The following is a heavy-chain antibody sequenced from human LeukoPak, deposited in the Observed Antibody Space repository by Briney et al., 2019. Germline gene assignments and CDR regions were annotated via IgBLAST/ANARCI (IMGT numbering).Heavy chain of an antibody. J-gene: IGHJ6*02. Sequence: GGSLRLSCEASGFTFDAYAMHWVRQAPGKGLEWVSLINKNGSATYYADSVKGRFTISRDNSKNSLYLQMNSLRSEDTALYYCATWAFYHSLDVWGQGTTVTVSS. V-gene: IGHV3-43*02. CDR1: GFTFDAYA. D-gene: IGHD1-26*01. CDR2: INKNGSAT. CDR3: ATWAFYHSLDV.